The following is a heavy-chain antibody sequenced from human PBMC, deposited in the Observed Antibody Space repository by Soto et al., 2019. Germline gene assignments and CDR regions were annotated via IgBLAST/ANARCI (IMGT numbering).Heavy chain of an antibody. D-gene: IGHD1-26*01. CDR2: ISYDGSKE. V-gene: IGHV3-33*05. Sequence: QVQLVDSGGGVGQPGRSLRLSCAASGFTFSSYGMHWVRRAPGKGREWVALISYDGSKEYYADSVRGQFTISRNNSKNTLYLQMTFLRVEDTAVYYCSRAFPVGDTYPGPYYYAMDVWGQGTTVIFSS. J-gene: IGHJ6*02. CDR1: GFTFSSYG. CDR3: SRAFPVGDTYPGPYYYAMDV.